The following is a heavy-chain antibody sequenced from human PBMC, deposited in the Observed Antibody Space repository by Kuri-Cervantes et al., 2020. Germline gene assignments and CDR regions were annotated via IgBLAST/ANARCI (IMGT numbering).Heavy chain of an antibody. CDR1: GFTFSDYY. Sequence: GESLKISCAASGFTFSDYYMSWIRQAPGKGLEWVSYISSSGSTIYYADSVKGRFTISRDNAENTLYLQMNSLRAEDTAVYYCARGAAVAATGYYYYYGMDVWGQGTTVTVSS. CDR2: ISSSGSTI. J-gene: IGHJ6*02. V-gene: IGHV3-11*04. CDR3: ARGAAVAATGYYYYYGMDV. D-gene: IGHD6-19*01.